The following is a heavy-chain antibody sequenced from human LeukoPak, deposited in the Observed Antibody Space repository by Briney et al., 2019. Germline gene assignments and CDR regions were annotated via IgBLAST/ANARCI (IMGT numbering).Heavy chain of an antibody. CDR2: ISYDGSNK. J-gene: IGHJ4*02. V-gene: IGHV3-30*03. CDR1: GFTFSSYG. Sequence: GGSLRLSCAAPGFTFSSYGMHWVRQAPGKGLEWVAVISYDGSNKYYADSVKGRFTISRDNSKNTLYLQMNSLRAEDTAVYYCARAIQFGGYFDYWGQGTLVTVST. CDR3: ARAIQFGGYFDY. D-gene: IGHD2-15*01.